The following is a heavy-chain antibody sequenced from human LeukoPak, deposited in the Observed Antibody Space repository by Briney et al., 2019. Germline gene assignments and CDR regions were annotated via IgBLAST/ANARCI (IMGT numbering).Heavy chain of an antibody. CDR3: ATVRDIVVGGGPYYFDY. D-gene: IGHD2-15*01. J-gene: IGHJ4*02. Sequence: GASAKVSCKASGYTFIGYYLHWVRQAPGQGLEWMGWINPHNGDTNYAQKFLGRVTMTRDTSITTAYMDLSRLKSDDTAVYYCATVRDIVVGGGPYYFDYWGQGTLVTVSS. CDR1: GYTFIGYY. V-gene: IGHV1-2*02. CDR2: INPHNGDT.